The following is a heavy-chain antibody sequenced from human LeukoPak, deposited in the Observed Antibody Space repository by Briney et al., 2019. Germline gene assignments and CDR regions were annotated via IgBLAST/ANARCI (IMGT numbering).Heavy chain of an antibody. D-gene: IGHD1-26*01. Sequence: GGSLRLSCAASGFTFSSYTMSWVRQAPGKGLEWVSTITTSDGNTYYADSVKGRFTVSRDNSKNTLFLQMNSLRAEDTAVYYCAKDRTVGASYWYFDLWGRGTLVTVSS. J-gene: IGHJ2*01. CDR1: GFTFSSYT. CDR3: AKDRTVGASYWYFDL. V-gene: IGHV3-23*01. CDR2: ITTSDGNT.